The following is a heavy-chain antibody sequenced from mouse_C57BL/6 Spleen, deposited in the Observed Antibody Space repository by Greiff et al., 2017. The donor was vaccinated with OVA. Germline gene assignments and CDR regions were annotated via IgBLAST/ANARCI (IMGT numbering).Heavy chain of an antibody. V-gene: IGHV2-2*01. Sequence: SPAQSLEWLGVIWSGGSTDYNAAFISRLSISKDNSKSQVFFKMNSLQADDTAIYYCARNGGFYAMDYWGQGTSVTVSS. CDR3: ARNGGFYAMDY. CDR2: IWSGGST. J-gene: IGHJ4*01.